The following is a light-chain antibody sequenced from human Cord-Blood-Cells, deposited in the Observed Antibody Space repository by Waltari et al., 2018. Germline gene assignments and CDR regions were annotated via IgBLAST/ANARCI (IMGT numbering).Light chain of an antibody. CDR3: QHRSNGPPA. J-gene: IGKJ3*01. V-gene: IGKV3-11*01. Sequence: EIVLTQSPATLSLSPGERATIFCRGSQSVSSYLAWYQQKPGKAPRLLIYDASNRATRSPARFSGSGSGTDFTLTISSLEPEDFAVYGCQHRSNGPPAFGPGTKVDIK. CDR2: DAS. CDR1: QSVSSY.